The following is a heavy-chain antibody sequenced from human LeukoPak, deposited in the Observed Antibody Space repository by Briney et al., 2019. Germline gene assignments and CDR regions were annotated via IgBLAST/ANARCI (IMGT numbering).Heavy chain of an antibody. CDR1: GFTFSSYG. CDR2: ISGSGGST. D-gene: IGHD2-15*01. CDR3: ARVLRYCSGGNCYSGGLGYMDV. J-gene: IGHJ6*03. V-gene: IGHV3-23*01. Sequence: GGTLRLSCAASGFTFSSYGMSWVRQAPGKGLEWVSAISGSGGSTYYADSVKGRFTISRDNSKNTLYLQMNSLRAEDTAVYYCARVLRYCSGGNCYSGGLGYMDVWGKGTTVTVSS.